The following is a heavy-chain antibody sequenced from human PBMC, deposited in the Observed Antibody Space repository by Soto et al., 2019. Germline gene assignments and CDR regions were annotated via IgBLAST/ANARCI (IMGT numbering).Heavy chain of an antibody. CDR2: IVPMLGTP. V-gene: IGHV1-69*08. CDR3: ARNGTYGSSRSHYSGMDV. Sequence: SCAASGFTFSSYSMNWARQTPGRGLEWMGCIVPMLGTPTYAEKFKGRVRISATGSATTTYMEVTSLRSEDTAIYYCARNGTYGSSRSHYSGMDVWGQGTTVTVSS. D-gene: IGHD3-10*01. CDR1: GFTFSSYS. J-gene: IGHJ6*02.